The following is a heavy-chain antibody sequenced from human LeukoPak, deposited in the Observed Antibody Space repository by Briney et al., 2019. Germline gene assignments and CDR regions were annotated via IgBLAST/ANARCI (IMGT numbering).Heavy chain of an antibody. D-gene: IGHD6-19*01. Sequence: GGSLRLSCAASGFTLSSYSMNWVRQAPGKRLEWISHITWSGSTIFYADSVQGRFTISRDSAKNSLYLQMSSLRDEDTAVYYCARDAGNSGYGMDVWGQGTTVTVSS. J-gene: IGHJ6*02. CDR2: ITWSGSTI. CDR3: ARDAGNSGYGMDV. V-gene: IGHV3-48*02. CDR1: GFTLSSYS.